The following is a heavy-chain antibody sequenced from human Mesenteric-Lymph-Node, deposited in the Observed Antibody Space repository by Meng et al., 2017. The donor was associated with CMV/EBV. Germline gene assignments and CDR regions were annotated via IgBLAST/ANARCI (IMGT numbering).Heavy chain of an antibody. CDR3: ARVSGQGIRTSVFEY. CDR1: GYTFTGYY. D-gene: IGHD2-2*01. CDR2: IDNYSGDT. V-gene: IGHV1-2*02. Sequence: ASVKVSCKASGYTFTGYYMHWVRQAPGQGLQWMGWIDNYSGDTKYAQKFQGRATMTRDTSISTAYMEVSRLTSDDTAVYYCARVSGQGIRTSVFEYWGQGTLVTVSS. J-gene: IGHJ4*02.